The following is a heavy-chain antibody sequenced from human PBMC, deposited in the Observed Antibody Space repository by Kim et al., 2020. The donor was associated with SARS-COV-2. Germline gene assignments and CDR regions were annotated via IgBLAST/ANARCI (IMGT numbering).Heavy chain of an antibody. CDR3: VKEAAFTTVVVDYYFDY. CDR2: VSYEGRNK. D-gene: IGHD2-15*01. Sequence: GGSLRLSCVASGFTFSNYGMHWVRQAPGKGLEWVGIVSYEGRNKFYAGFVEGRFTISRDNSKNTLYLQMNSLRTEDTALYYCVKEAAFTTVVVDYYFDYWGQGTLVTVSS. V-gene: IGHV3-30*18. CDR1: GFTFSNYG. J-gene: IGHJ4*02.